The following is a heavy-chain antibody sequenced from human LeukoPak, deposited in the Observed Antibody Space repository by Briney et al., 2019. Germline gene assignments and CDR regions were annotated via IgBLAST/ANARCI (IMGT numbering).Heavy chain of an antibody. D-gene: IGHD1-26*01. CDR3: AREPSESFRFDY. Sequence: ASVKVSCKASGYTFTTYYIHWARQAPGQGLEWMGIMKSNSGSTTYTQQFQGRVTMTRDTSTSTVYMELSGLTSEDTAVYYCAREPSESFRFDYWGQGTLVTVSS. CDR2: MKSNSGST. CDR1: GYTFTTYY. V-gene: IGHV1-46*01. J-gene: IGHJ4*02.